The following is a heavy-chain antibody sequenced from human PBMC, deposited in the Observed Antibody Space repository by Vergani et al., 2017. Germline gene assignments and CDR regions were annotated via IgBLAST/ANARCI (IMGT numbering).Heavy chain of an antibody. J-gene: IGHJ4*02. Sequence: EVQLVQSGAEVKKPGESLKISCQISGHSFTKYWIGWVRQMTGKGLEWMGSIHPADSDTRYSPSFQGQVTISVDKAISTAYLQRSSLRASDSAMYYCARLYGRDSSGSKYFDYWGQGTLVTVSS. CDR3: ARLYGRDSSGSKYFDY. D-gene: IGHD3-22*01. V-gene: IGHV5-51*01. CDR2: IHPADSDT. CDR1: GHSFTKYW.